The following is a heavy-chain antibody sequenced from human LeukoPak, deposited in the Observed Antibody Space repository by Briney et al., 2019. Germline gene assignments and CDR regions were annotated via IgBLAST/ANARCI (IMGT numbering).Heavy chain of an antibody. D-gene: IGHD5-12*01. CDR1: GGSISSGDYY. V-gene: IGHV4-30-4*08. Sequence: PSETLSLTCTVSGGSISSGDYYWSWIRQPPGKGLEWIGYIYYSGSTYYNPSLKSRVTLSVDTSKNQFSLKLSSGTAADTAVYYCARGRATNPFDYWGQGTLVTVSS. CDR3: ARGRATNPFDY. J-gene: IGHJ4*02. CDR2: IYYSGST.